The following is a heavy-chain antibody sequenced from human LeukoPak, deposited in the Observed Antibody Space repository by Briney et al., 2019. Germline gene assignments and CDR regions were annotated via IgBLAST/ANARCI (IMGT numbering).Heavy chain of an antibody. J-gene: IGHJ4*03. D-gene: IGHD3-10*01. Sequence: PSETLSLPCTASGGSISSVDYYWSWIRQSPRKGLEWIGYIYYSGSTDYNPSLKSRLTISIDTSKNQFSLKLSSVTAADTAVYYCASGLYYYDSGNYQSYFDHWGQGTLVTVSS. V-gene: IGHV4-30-4*01. CDR1: GGSISSVDYY. CDR3: ASGLYYYDSGNYQSYFDH. CDR2: IYYSGST.